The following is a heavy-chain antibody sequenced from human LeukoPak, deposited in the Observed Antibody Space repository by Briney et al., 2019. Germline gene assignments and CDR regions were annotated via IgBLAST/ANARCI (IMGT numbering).Heavy chain of an antibody. CDR3: ARSVAVADDAFDI. V-gene: IGHV7-4-1*02. Sequence: ASVKVSCKASGYTFTGYYMHWVRQAPGQGLEWMGLINTNTGNPTYAQGFTGRFVFSLDTSVSTAYLQISSLKAEDTAVYYCARSVAVADDAFDIWGQGTMVTVSS. J-gene: IGHJ3*02. CDR2: INTNTGNP. CDR1: GYTFTGYY. D-gene: IGHD6-19*01.